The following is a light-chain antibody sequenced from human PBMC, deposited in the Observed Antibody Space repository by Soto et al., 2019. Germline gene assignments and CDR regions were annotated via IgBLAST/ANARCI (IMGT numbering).Light chain of an antibody. V-gene: IGKV3-20*01. Sequence: EIVLTQSPGTLSLSPGERATLSCRASQSVSSSYLAWYQQKPGQAPRLLIYVASSRATGIPDRFSGSGSGTDFTLTISRLEPEAFAVYYCQQYGSSPYTFGQGTKLEIK. CDR2: VAS. J-gene: IGKJ2*01. CDR3: QQYGSSPYT. CDR1: QSVSSSY.